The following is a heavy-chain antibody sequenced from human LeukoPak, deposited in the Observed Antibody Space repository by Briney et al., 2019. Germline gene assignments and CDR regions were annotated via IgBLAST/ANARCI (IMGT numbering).Heavy chain of an antibody. CDR1: GGSISRYY. V-gene: IGHV4-4*07. CDR2: IYSSGST. J-gene: IGHJ5*02. D-gene: IGHD3-10*01. Sequence: SETLSLTCTVSGGSISRYYWSWIRQPAGKGLEWIGRIYSSGSTNYNPCLKSRVTMSRDTSKNQFSLKLSSVTAADTAVYYCATDVGRGWFDPWGQGTLVTVS. CDR3: ATDVGRGWFDP.